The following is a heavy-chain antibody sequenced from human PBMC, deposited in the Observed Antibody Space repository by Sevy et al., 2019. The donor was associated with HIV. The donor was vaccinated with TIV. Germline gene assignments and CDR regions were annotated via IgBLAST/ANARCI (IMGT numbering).Heavy chain of an antibody. CDR2: IGFKTLGGGDT. Sequence: GGSLRLSCAASGFTFTDYVMNWVRQAPGKGLEWVSSIGFKTLGGGDTHYADSVKGRFTISRDNSKNTLYLQMNLLRVDDPTVYYCAKDGESLWFGELRATPYYFDFWGQGSLVTVSS. D-gene: IGHD3-10*01. V-gene: IGHV3-23*01. J-gene: IGHJ4*02. CDR1: GFTFTDYV. CDR3: AKDGESLWFGELRATPYYFDF.